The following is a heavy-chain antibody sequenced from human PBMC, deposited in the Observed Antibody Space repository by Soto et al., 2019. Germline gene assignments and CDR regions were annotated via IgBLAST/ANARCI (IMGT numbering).Heavy chain of an antibody. CDR2: ISYDGSNK. J-gene: IGHJ4*02. D-gene: IGHD6-13*01. CDR3: ARDPNSSRWILLDY. V-gene: IGHV3-30-3*01. Sequence: GGSLRLSCAASGFTFSSYAMHWVRQAPGKGLEWVAVISYDGSNKYYADSVKGRSTISRDNSKNTLYLQMNSLRAEDTAVYYCARDPNSSRWILLDYWGQGTLVTVSS. CDR1: GFTFSSYA.